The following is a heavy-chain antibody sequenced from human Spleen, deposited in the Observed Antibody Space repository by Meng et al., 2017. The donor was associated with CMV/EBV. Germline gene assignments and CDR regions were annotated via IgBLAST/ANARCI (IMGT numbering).Heavy chain of an antibody. J-gene: IGHJ4*02. CDR1: GFTFSSNW. Sequence: GESLKISCVASGFTFSSNWMTWVRQAPGKGLEWVANIKQDETEKNYVDSVKGRFTISRDNAKNSLYLQMNSLRAEDTAVYYCARGSSSGLRNFDYWGQGTLVTVSS. V-gene: IGHV3-7*01. CDR3: ARGSSSGLRNFDY. CDR2: IKQDETEK. D-gene: IGHD6-6*01.